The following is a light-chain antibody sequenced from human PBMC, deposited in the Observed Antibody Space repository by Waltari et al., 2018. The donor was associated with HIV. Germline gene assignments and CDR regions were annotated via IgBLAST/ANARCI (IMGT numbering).Light chain of an antibody. CDR3: TSYTSNDTLL. J-gene: IGLJ2*01. CDR2: EVI. CDR1: GSVFGISNY. V-gene: IGLV2-14*01. Sequence: HSALTQPAYVSAFPGQSITIPCPGTGSVFGISNYALWYQQHPGNVPKVIISEVISRPSGVSNRFSGSKSGNTASLTISGLQPEDEADYYCTSYTSNDTLLFGGGTKVTVL.